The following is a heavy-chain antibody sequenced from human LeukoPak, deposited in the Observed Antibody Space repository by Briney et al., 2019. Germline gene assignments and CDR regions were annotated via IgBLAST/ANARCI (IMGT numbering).Heavy chain of an antibody. J-gene: IGHJ3*02. CDR3: ATVHASTPRAGTFFDI. V-gene: IGHV1-24*01. Sequence: GASVKVSCKVSGYTLTELSMHWVRQAPGKGLEWMGGFDPEDGETIYARKFQGRVTMTEDTSTDTAYMELSSLRSEDTAVYYCATVHASTPRAGTFFDIWGQGTMVTVSS. CDR2: FDPEDGET. CDR1: GYTLTELS. D-gene: IGHD6-13*01.